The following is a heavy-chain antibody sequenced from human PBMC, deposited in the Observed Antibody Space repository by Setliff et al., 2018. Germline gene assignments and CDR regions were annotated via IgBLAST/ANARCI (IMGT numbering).Heavy chain of an antibody. D-gene: IGHD1-26*01. CDR2: ISGSGVST. J-gene: IGHJ4*02. CDR3: MKKIIAGGGPPYDYFDY. CDR1: GFTFSSYA. V-gene: IGHV3-23*01. Sequence: PGGSLRLSCAASGFTFSSYAMSWVRQAPGKGLEWVSAISGSGVSTYYADSVKDRFTISRDNSKNTLYLQMNSLRVEDTAVYYCMKKIIAGGGPPYDYFDYWGQGTLVTVSS.